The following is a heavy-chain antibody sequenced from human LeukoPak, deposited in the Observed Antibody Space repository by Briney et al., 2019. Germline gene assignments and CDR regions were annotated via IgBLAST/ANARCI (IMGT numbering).Heavy chain of an antibody. D-gene: IGHD1-26*01. CDR3: TRVTGGSRFDFDY. Sequence: GGSLRLSCTASGFTFGDYAMSWFRQAPGKGLEWVGFIRSKAYGGTTEYAASVKGRSTISRDDSKSIAYLQMNSLKTEDTAVCYCTRVTGGSRFDFDYWGQGTLVTVSS. J-gene: IGHJ4*02. CDR2: IRSKAYGGTT. CDR1: GFTFGDYA. V-gene: IGHV3-49*03.